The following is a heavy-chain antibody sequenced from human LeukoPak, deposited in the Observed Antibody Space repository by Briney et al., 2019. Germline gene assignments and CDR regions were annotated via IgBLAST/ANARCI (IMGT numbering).Heavy chain of an antibody. CDR2: IIPIFGTA. V-gene: IGHV1-69*13. J-gene: IGHJ3*02. Sequence: VASVKVSCKASGGTFSSYAISWVRQAPGQGLEWMGGIIPIFGTANYAQNFQGRVKITADESTSTVYMELNSLRSEDTAVYYCARDTPYYYVSGAAVDAFDIWGQGTMVTVSS. CDR1: GGTFSSYA. CDR3: ARDTPYYYVSGAAVDAFDI. D-gene: IGHD3-10*01.